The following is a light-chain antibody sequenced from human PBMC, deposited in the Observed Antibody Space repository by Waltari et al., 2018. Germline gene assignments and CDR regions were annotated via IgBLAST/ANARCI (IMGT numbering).Light chain of an antibody. CDR2: GSF. J-gene: IGLJ3*02. CDR3: QSFDSDLYWM. Sequence: QSMLTQPPSVSGAPGQRVTIPCTGSSSNIGAGYDVHWYQHLPGTAPKLLLYGSFNRPSGVPDRFSGSKSATSASLAITGLQAEDEADYYCQSFDSDLYWMFGGGTKLTVL. V-gene: IGLV1-40*01. CDR1: SSNIGAGYD.